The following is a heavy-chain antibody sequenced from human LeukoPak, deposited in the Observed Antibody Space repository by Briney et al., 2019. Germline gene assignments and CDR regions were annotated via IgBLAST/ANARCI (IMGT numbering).Heavy chain of an antibody. V-gene: IGHV4-30-4*01. CDR2: IYYSGST. J-gene: IGHJ6*02. CDR3: ARDAGYGDKEGMDV. D-gene: IGHD4-17*01. Sequence: SETLSLTCTVSGGSISSGDYYWSWIRQPPGKGLEWIGYIYYSGSTYYNPSLKSRVTISVDTSKNQFSLKLSSETAADTAVYYCARDAGYGDKEGMDVWGQGTTVTVSS. CDR1: GGSISSGDYY.